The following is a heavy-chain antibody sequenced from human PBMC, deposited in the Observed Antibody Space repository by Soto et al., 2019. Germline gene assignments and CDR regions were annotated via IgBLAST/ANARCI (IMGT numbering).Heavy chain of an antibody. J-gene: IGHJ4*02. Sequence: QVQVVQSGAEVKKPESSVKVSCKPSGGTFNTYTVNWVRLAPGHVLEWMGRFIPILDMANYAQKFQDRVTITADSSTFTAYMELNSLTSDDTAVYYCAITYCRDNSCPRDFDFWGPGTRVTVSS. CDR2: FIPILDMA. CDR3: AITYCRDNSCPRDFDF. CDR1: GGTFNTYT. D-gene: IGHD2-21*01. V-gene: IGHV1-69*02.